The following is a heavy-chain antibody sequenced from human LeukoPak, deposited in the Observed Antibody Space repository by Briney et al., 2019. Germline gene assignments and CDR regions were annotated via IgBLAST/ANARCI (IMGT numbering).Heavy chain of an antibody. J-gene: IGHJ4*02. D-gene: IGHD1-26*01. V-gene: IGHV1-69*13. CDR2: FVPTFETT. CDR3: TRGGVVGAYRH. CDR1: GGSFSSYS. Sequence: ASVKVSCKASGGSFSSYSVSWVRQAPGQGLEWMGGFVPTFETTNTAQKFQGRVTFTADESTTTAYMEVSSLTFENTALYYCTRGGVVGAYRHWGQGTLVTVSS.